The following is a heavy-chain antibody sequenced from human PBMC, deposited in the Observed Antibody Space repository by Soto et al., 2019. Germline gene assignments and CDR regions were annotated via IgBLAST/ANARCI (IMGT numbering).Heavy chain of an antibody. J-gene: IGHJ4*02. V-gene: IGHV4-61*01. Sequence: PSETLSLTCPVSGGSVSSGSYYWSWIRQPPGKGLEWIGYIYYSGSTNYNPSLKSRVTISVDTSKNQFSLKLSSVTAADTAVYYCASSIAAAGTCFDYWGQGTLVTVSS. D-gene: IGHD6-13*01. CDR2: IYYSGST. CDR3: ASSIAAAGTCFDY. CDR1: GGSVSSGSYY.